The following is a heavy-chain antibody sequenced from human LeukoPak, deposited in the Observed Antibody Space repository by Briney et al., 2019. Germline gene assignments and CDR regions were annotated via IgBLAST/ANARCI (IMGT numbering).Heavy chain of an antibody. D-gene: IGHD6-19*01. J-gene: IGHJ4*02. CDR2: ISPTGSTT. V-gene: IGHV3-74*01. CDR3: ARDSPASSG. Sequence: PGGSLRLSCIASGFSFSGHWMHWARQLPGKGLVWVSRISPTGSTTSYADSVKGRFTVSRDNAKNTLYLQMNSLRAEDTAVYYCARDSPASSGWGQGTLVTVSS. CDR1: GFSFSGHW.